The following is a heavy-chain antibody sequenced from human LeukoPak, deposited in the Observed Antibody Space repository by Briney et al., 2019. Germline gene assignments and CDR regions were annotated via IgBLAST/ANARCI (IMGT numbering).Heavy chain of an antibody. V-gene: IGHV3-21*01. Sequence: GGSLRLSCAASGFTFSSYSMNWVRQAPGKGLEWVSSISSSSSYIYYADSVKGRFTISRDNAKNSLYLQMNSLRAEDTAMYYCASYLDPPYYDFWSGYSPNDYWGQGTLVTVSS. CDR3: ASYLDPPYYDFWSGYSPNDY. CDR2: ISSSSSYI. J-gene: IGHJ4*02. CDR1: GFTFSSYS. D-gene: IGHD3-3*01.